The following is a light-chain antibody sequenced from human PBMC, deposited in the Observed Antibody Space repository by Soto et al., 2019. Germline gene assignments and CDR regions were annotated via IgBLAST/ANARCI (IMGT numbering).Light chain of an antibody. CDR2: DVS. J-gene: IGLJ1*01. CDR1: SSDVGGYNY. V-gene: IGLV2-14*01. CDR3: SSYTSSRTYV. Sequence: QSALXQPASVSGSPGQSITISCTGTSSDVGGYNYVSWYQQHPGKAPKLMIYDVSDRPSGVSNRFSGSKSGNTASLTISGLQSEDEADYYCSSYTSSRTYVFGTGTKVTVL.